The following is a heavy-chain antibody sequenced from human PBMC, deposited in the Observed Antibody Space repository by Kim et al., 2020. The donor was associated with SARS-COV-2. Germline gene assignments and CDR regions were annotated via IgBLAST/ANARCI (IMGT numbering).Heavy chain of an antibody. Sequence: GGSLRLSCAASGFTFSAYSMNWVRQAQGKGLEWVAYFSSTGSSSTYYADSVRGRFTISRDNAKNSLFLQMNSLRDEDTAVYYCARDFRYPSIEVVVEARGAFDIWGQGTLVTVSS. CDR1: GFTFSAYS. J-gene: IGHJ3*02. D-gene: IGHD2-15*01. CDR3: ARDFRYPSIEVVVEARGAFDI. CDR2: FSSTGSSST. V-gene: IGHV3-48*02.